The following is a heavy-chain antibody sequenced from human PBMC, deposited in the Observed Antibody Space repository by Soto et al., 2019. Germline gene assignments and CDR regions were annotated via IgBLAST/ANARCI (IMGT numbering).Heavy chain of an antibody. Sequence: QVQLVQSGAEVKKPGSSVKVSCKASGGTFSSYAISWVRQAPGQGLEWMGGIIPIFGTANYAQKFQGRVMITADESASTAYMELGSLTSAETAVDYCASRQGFTPIFGVVMNYYYGMDVWGQGTTLTVSS. J-gene: IGHJ6*02. CDR1: GGTFSSYA. CDR3: ASRQGFTPIFGVVMNYYYGMDV. CDR2: IIPIFGTA. V-gene: IGHV1-69*01. D-gene: IGHD3-3*01.